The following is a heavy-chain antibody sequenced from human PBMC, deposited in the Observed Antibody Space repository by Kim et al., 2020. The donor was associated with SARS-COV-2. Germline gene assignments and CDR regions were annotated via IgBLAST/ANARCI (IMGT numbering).Heavy chain of an antibody. Sequence: MGRFTISRDNAKNSRYLQMNRLRAEDTAVYYCARDRSYGDYRNYYYGMDVWGQGTTVTVSS. J-gene: IGHJ6*02. CDR3: ARDRSYGDYRNYYYGMDV. V-gene: IGHV3-11*04. D-gene: IGHD4-17*01.